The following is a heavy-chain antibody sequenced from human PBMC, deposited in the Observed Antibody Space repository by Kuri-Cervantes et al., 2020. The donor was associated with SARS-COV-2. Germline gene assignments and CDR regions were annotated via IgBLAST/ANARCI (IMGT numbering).Heavy chain of an antibody. CDR2: IWYDGSNK. V-gene: IGHV3-33*06. CDR3: AKSKSGYDWGGYDLFRYYYYNMDV. J-gene: IGHJ6*02. CDR1: GFTFSSYG. D-gene: IGHD5-12*01. Sequence: GESLKISCAASGFTFSSYGMHWVRQAPGKGLEWVAVIWYDGSNKYYADSVKGRFTISRDNSKNTLYLQMNSLRAEDTAVYYCAKSKSGYDWGGYDLFRYYYYNMDVWGQGTTVTVSS.